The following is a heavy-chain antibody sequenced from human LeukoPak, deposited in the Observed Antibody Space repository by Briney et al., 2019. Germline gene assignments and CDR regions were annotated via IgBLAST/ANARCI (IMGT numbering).Heavy chain of an antibody. CDR2: ISSNGGST. CDR1: GFTFSSYA. D-gene: IGHD1-26*01. J-gene: IGHJ4*02. Sequence: PGGSLRLSCAASGFTFSSYAMHWVRQAPGKGLEYVSAISSNGGSTYYANSVKGRFTISRDNSKNTLYLQMGSLRAEDMAVYYCASGEWELPTDYWGQGTLVTVSS. CDR3: ASGEWELPTDY. V-gene: IGHV3-64*01.